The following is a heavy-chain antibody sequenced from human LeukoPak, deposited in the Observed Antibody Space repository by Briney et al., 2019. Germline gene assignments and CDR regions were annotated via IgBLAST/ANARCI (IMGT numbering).Heavy chain of an antibody. CDR1: GGSISSGSYY. CDR3: ARDAVIPRYFDSSA. J-gene: IGHJ5*02. CDR2: MYSSGST. D-gene: IGHD3-22*01. Sequence: SQTLSLTCTVSGGSISSGSYYWSWIRQPAGKGLEWIGRMYSSGSTNYNPSLKSRVTISVDTSKNQFSLKLSSVTAADTAVYYCARDAVIPRYFDSSAWGQGTLAIVSS. V-gene: IGHV4-61*02.